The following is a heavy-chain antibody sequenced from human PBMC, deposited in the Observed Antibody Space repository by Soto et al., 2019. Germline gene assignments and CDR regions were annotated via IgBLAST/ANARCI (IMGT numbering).Heavy chain of an antibody. CDR3: ARQEYYYDSSGYYYFDY. Sequence: ESLKISFKGYGYSFTSYWIGWVRQIPGKGLEWMGIIYPGDSDTRYSPSFQGQVTISADKSISTAYLQWSSLKASDTAMYYCARQEYYYDSSGYYYFDYWGQGTLVTVSS. V-gene: IGHV5-51*01. D-gene: IGHD3-22*01. CDR1: GYSFTSYW. CDR2: IYPGDSDT. J-gene: IGHJ4*02.